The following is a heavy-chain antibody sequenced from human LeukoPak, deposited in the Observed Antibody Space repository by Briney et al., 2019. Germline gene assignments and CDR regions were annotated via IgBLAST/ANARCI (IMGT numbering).Heavy chain of an antibody. CDR2: IIPIFGTA. D-gene: IGHD2-2*01. Sequence: SVKVSCEASGGTFSSYAISWVRQAPGQGLEWMGGIIPIFGTANYAQKFQGRVTITADESTSTAYMELSSLRSEDTAVYYCARDLGYCSSTSCKKPPLYYYYMDVWGKGTTVTVSS. J-gene: IGHJ6*03. V-gene: IGHV1-69*13. CDR3: ARDLGYCSSTSCKKPPLYYYYMDV. CDR1: GGTFSSYA.